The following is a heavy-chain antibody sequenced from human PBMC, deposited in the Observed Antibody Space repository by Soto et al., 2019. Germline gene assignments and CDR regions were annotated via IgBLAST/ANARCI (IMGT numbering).Heavy chain of an antibody. CDR3: TTGNMVRGVMNSYYYGMDV. D-gene: IGHD3-10*01. CDR2: MKSKTDGGTT. Sequence: GGSLRLSCAASGFTFSNAWMSWVRQAPGKGLEWVGRMKSKTDGGTTYYAAPVKGRFTISRDDSKNTLYLQMNSLTTEDTAVYYCTTGNMVRGVMNSYYYGMDVWGQGTTVTVSS. CDR1: GFTFSNAW. V-gene: IGHV3-15*01. J-gene: IGHJ6*02.